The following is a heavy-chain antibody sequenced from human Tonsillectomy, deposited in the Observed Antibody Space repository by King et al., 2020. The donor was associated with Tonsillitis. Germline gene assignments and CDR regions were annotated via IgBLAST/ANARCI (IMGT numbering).Heavy chain of an antibody. J-gene: IGHJ6*02. V-gene: IGHV3-64*02. Sequence: VQLVESGEGLVQPGGSLRLSCAASGFTFSSYAMHWVRQAPGKGLEYVSAISSNGGSTYYADSVKGRFTISSGNSRKTLFLQMGILRAEDMAVYYCARSLSTIAARSTYGMDVWGRGTTVTVSS. D-gene: IGHD6-6*01. CDR3: ARSLSTIAARSTYGMDV. CDR2: ISSNGGST. CDR1: GFTFSSYA.